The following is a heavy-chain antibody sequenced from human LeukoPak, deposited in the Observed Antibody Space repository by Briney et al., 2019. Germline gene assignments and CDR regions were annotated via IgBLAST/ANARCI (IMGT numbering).Heavy chain of an antibody. CDR3: AKDMRGYCSSTSCYSGLDY. CDR1: GYTFTSHG. J-gene: IGHJ4*02. V-gene: IGHV3-30*02. CDR2: IRYDGSNK. Sequence: GGSLRLSCAASGYTFTSHGMHWVRQAPGKGLEWVAFIRYDGSNKYYADSVKGRFTISRDNSKNTLYLQMNSLRAEDTAVYYCAKDMRGYCSSTSCYSGLDYWGQGTPVTVSS. D-gene: IGHD2-2*02.